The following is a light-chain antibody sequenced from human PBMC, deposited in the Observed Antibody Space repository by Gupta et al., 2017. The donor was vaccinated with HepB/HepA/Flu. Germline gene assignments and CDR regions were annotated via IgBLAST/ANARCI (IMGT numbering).Light chain of an antibody. CDR1: QSLVHSNGYTY. CDR3: MQALQTPLT. Sequence: DIVMTQSPLSLPVTPGETACISCRSSQSLVHSNGYTYLDWYLQKPGQSPQVLIYLGSNRASGVPDRFSGSGSGTDFTLKISRVEAEDVGVYYCMQALQTPLTFGQGTKVEIK. CDR2: LGS. V-gene: IGKV2-28*01. J-gene: IGKJ1*01.